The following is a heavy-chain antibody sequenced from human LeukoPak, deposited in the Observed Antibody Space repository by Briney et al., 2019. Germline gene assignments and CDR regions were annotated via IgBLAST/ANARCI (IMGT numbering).Heavy chain of an antibody. D-gene: IGHD2-21*01. CDR2: ISYDGSNK. V-gene: IGHV3-30*04. J-gene: IGHJ4*02. CDR3: ARDIAYMRY. CDR1: GFTFSSYA. Sequence: GGSLRLSCAGSGFTFSSYAMHWVRQAPGKGLEWVAVISYDGSNKYYADSVKGRFTISRDNSKNTLYLQMNSLRAEDTAVYYCARDIAYMRYWGQGTLVTVSS.